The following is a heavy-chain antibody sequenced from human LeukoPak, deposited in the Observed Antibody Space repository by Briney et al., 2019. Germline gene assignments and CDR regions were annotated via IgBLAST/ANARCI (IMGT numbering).Heavy chain of an antibody. CDR1: GGSISSYY. D-gene: IGHD3-22*01. Sequence: PSETLSLTCTVSGGSISSYYWSWIRQPPGKGLEWIGYIYYSGSTNYNPSLKSRVTISVDTSKNQFSLKLSSVTAADTAVYYCARGGGEPYYYDSSGYYANWGQGTLVTVSS. CDR2: IYYSGST. J-gene: IGHJ4*02. CDR3: ARGGGEPYYYDSSGYYAN. V-gene: IGHV4-59*01.